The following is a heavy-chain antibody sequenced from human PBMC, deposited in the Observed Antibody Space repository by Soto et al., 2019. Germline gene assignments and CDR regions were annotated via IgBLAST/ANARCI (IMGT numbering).Heavy chain of an antibody. CDR1: GFTFTSSA. V-gene: IGHV1-58*01. Sequence: GASVKVSCKASGFTFTSSAVQWVRQARGQRLEWIGWIVVGSGNTNYAQKFQERVTITRDMSTSTAHTELSSLRSDDTAVYYCGRDINVSTAAAGPDYWGQGTLVTVSS. D-gene: IGHD6-13*01. CDR3: GRDINVSTAAAGPDY. J-gene: IGHJ4*02. CDR2: IVVGSGNT.